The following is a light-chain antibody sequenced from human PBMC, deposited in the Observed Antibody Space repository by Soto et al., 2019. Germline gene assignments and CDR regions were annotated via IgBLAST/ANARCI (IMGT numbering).Light chain of an antibody. Sequence: QSVLTPPPSASGSPGQSVTISCTGTSSDVGGYNYVSWYQQYPGKAPKVMIYDVTKRPSGVPDRFSGSKSGNTASLTISGLQAEDEADYYCCSYTGFYSYVLGTGTKVTVL. J-gene: IGLJ1*01. CDR1: SSDVGGYNY. CDR3: CSYTGFYSYV. V-gene: IGLV2-11*01. CDR2: DVT.